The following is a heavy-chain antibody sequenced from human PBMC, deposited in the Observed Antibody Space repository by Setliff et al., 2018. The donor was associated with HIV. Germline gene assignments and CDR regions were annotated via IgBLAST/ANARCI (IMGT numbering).Heavy chain of an antibody. V-gene: IGHV1-69*13. J-gene: IGHJ4*02. CDR1: VCSLSSYA. CDR3: WRGVAINYCGSGCYLGH. D-gene: IGHD3-10*01. CDR2: IIPMFGRV. Sequence: AVKVPCKPSVCSLSSYAISWVRQAPGQGLEWMGGIIPMFGRVNYAQKLQGRVTITADETTNTAHMELRSLRAEDTAVYFCWRGVAINYCGSGCYLGHWGQGTLVTVSS.